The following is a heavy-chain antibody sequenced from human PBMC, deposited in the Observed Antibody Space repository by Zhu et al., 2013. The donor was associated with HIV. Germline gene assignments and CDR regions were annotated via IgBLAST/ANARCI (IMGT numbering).Heavy chain of an antibody. D-gene: IGHD6-13*01. J-gene: IGHJ3*02. CDR3: ARGQQQLGPLDAFDI. CDR2: INHSGST. CDR1: GGSFSGYY. Sequence: QVQLQQWGAGLLKPSETLSLTCAVYGGSFSGYYWSWIRQPPGKGLEWIGEINHSGSTNYNPSLKSRVTISVDTSKNQFSLKLSSVTAADTAVYYCARGQQQLGPLDAFDIWGQGTMVTVSS. V-gene: IGHV4-34*01.